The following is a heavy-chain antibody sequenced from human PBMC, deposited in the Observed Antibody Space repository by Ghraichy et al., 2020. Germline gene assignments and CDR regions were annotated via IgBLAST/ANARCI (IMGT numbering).Heavy chain of an antibody. CDR3: ARDRRVMGIAVRPGWFDP. D-gene: IGHD6-6*01. CDR2: IRGDTGKT. J-gene: IGHJ5*02. CDR1: GYTFTSHG. V-gene: IGHV1-18*04. Sequence: VKVSCKASGYTFTSHGINWVRQAPGQGPEWMGWIRGDTGKTFYAQKFQDRVTMTTDTSTSTAYMELRSLRSDDTAVYYCARDRRVMGIAVRPGWFDPWGQGTLVTVSS.